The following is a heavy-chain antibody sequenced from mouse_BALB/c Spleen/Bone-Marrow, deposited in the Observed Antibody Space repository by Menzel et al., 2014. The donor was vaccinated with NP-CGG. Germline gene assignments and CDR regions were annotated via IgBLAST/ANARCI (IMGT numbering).Heavy chain of an antibody. J-gene: IGHJ2*01. D-gene: IGHD3-2*01. Sequence: VQLKDSGPELVKPGASVKMSCKASGYTFTSYVMHWVKQKPGQGLEWIGYINPYNDGTKYNEKFKGKATLTSDKSSSTAYMELSSLTSEDPAVYYCARPGLLGLHSNFDYWGQGTTLTVSS. CDR1: GYTFTSYV. CDR3: ARPGLLGLHSNFDY. CDR2: INPYNDGT. V-gene: IGHV1-14*01.